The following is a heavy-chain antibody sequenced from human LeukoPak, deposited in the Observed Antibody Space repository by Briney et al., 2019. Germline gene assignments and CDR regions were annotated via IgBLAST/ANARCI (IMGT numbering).Heavy chain of an antibody. CDR2: IYYSGST. V-gene: IGHV4-59*08. CDR3: ARDYDSSGYYSHPSDY. D-gene: IGHD3-22*01. J-gene: IGHJ4*02. CDR1: GGSISSYY. Sequence: SETLSLTCTVSGGSISSYYWSWIRQPPGKGLEWIGYIYYSGSTYYNPSLKSRVTISVDTSKNQFSLKLSSVTAADTAVYYCARDYDSSGYYSHPSDYWGQGTLVTVSS.